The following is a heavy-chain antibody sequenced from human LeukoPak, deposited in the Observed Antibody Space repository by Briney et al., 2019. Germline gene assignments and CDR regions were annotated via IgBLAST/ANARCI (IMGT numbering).Heavy chain of an antibody. CDR3: ARDAATNEYYDFRSGYYPSYYYYGMDV. CDR2: INSDGSST. J-gene: IGHJ6*02. D-gene: IGHD3-3*01. Sequence: GGSLRLSCAASGFTFSSYWMHWVRQAPGKGLVWVSRINSDGSSTSYADSVKGRFTISRDNAKNTLYLQMNSLRAEDTAVYYCARDAATNEYYDFRSGYYPSYYYYGMDVWGQGTTVTVSS. CDR1: GFTFSSYW. V-gene: IGHV3-74*01.